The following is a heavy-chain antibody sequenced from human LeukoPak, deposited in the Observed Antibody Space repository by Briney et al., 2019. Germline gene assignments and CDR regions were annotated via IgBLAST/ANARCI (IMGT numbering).Heavy chain of an antibody. CDR1: TFTFSSYG. Sequence: GRSLRLSCAASTFTFSSYGMHWVRQAPGKGLEWVAIIWYDGSNRYYADSVKGRFTISRDNSKNTLYMQINSLRAEDTAVYYCARDRGSGSYEGYYFDYWGQGTLVTVSS. D-gene: IGHD3-10*01. V-gene: IGHV3-33*01. CDR3: ARDRGSGSYEGYYFDY. CDR2: IWYDGSNR. J-gene: IGHJ4*02.